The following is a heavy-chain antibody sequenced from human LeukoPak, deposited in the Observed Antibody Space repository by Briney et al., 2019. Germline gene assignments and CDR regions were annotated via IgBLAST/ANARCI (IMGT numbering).Heavy chain of an antibody. V-gene: IGHV3-48*03. CDR1: GFTFRSYE. CDR2: ISSSGSTR. J-gene: IGHJ6*03. CDR3: ARGGSMDV. D-gene: IGHD6-25*01. Sequence: GGSLRLSCAASGFTFRSYEMNRVRQAPGKGLEWASYISSSGSTRYYADSVEGRFTISRDNAKNSLYLQMNSLRAEDTAVYYCARGGSMDVWGKGTTVTVSS.